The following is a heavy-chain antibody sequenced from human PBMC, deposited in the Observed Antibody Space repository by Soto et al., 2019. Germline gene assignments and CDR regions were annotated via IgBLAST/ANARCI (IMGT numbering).Heavy chain of an antibody. CDR3: ARYWGYYYYYMDV. Sequence: SVKVSCKASGGTFSSYTISWVRQAPGQGLEWMGRIIPILGIANYAQKFQGRVTITRDKSTSTAYMELSSLRSEDTAVYYCARYWGYYYYYMDVWGKGTTVTVSS. CDR2: IIPILGIA. V-gene: IGHV1-69*02. D-gene: IGHD7-27*01. J-gene: IGHJ6*03. CDR1: GGTFSSYT.